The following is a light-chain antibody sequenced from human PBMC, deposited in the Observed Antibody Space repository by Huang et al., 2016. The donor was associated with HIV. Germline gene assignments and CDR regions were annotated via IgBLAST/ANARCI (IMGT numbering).Light chain of an antibody. CDR3: QQRSDWPRT. CDR1: QSVGSY. J-gene: IGKJ1*01. V-gene: IGKV3-11*01. CDR2: DAS. Sequence: EIVLTQSPATLSLSPGERATLSCRASQSVGSYLAWYQQKPGQSPSLLIFDASSGATGIPARFSGSGSGTDFTLTISSLEPEDFAVYYCQQRSDWPRTFGQGTKVEIK.